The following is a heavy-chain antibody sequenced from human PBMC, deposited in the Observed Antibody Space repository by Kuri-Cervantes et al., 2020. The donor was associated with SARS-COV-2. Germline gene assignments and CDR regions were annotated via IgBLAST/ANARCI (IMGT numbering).Heavy chain of an antibody. J-gene: IGHJ4*02. V-gene: IGHV1-18*01. Sequence: ASVKVSCKASGYTLTSYGISWVRQAPGQGLEWMGWISAYNGNTNYAQKLQGRVTMTTDTSTSTAYMELRSLRSDDTAVYYCARDGGYEQLATGVDYWGQGTLVTVSS. CDR3: ARDGGYEQLATGVDY. CDR2: ISAYNGNT. D-gene: IGHD6-13*01. CDR1: GYTLTSYG.